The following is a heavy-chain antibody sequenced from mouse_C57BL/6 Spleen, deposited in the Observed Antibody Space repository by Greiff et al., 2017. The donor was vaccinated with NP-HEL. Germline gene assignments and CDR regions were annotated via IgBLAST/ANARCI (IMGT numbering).Heavy chain of an antibody. Sequence: VQLQQSGAELAKPGASVKLSCKASGYTFTSYWMHWVNQRPGQGLEWIGYINPSSGYTKYNQKFKDKATLTADKSSSTAYMQLSSLTYEDSAVYYCFYDYDGDWYFDVWGTGTTVTVSS. CDR1: GYTFTSYW. CDR3: FYDYDGDWYFDV. CDR2: INPSSGYT. J-gene: IGHJ1*03. D-gene: IGHD2-4*01. V-gene: IGHV1-7*01.